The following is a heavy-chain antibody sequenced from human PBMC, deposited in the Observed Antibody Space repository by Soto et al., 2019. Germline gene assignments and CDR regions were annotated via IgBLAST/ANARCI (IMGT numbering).Heavy chain of an antibody. CDR3: ARDLIVVVPAATYYYYGMDV. CDR1: GFTFSSYS. Sequence: GGSLRLSCAASGFTFSSYSMNWVRQAPGKGLEWVSSISSSSSYIYYADSVKGRFTISRDNAKNSLYLQMNSLRAEDTVVYYCARDLIVVVPAATYYYYGMDVWGQGTTVTVSS. J-gene: IGHJ6*02. CDR2: ISSSSSYI. V-gene: IGHV3-21*01. D-gene: IGHD2-2*01.